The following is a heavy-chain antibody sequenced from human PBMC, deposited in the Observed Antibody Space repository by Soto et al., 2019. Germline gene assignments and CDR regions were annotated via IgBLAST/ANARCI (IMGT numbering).Heavy chain of an antibody. CDR3: ARVYSGSSSAS. D-gene: IGHD1-26*01. CDR2: IFHSGRT. Sequence: QLQLQESGPGLVKPSGTLSLTCAVSGGSMRINNRWSWVRQPPGKGLEWIGEIFHSGRTNYNPSLKTRVTISVDKSKNQFSLKLSSVTAADTAVYYCARVYSGSSSASWGKGTLVTVSS. CDR1: GGSMRINNR. J-gene: IGHJ5*02. V-gene: IGHV4-4*02.